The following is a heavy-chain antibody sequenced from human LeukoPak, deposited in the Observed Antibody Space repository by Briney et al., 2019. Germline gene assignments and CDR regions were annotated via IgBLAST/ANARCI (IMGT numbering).Heavy chain of an antibody. CDR1: GFTFSSYA. V-gene: IGHV3-23*01. D-gene: IGHD2-15*01. CDR2: ISGSGGST. Sequence: GGSLRLSCAASGFTFSSYAMRWVRHAPGKGLEWVSAISGSGGSTYYADSVKGRFTISRDNSKNTLYLQMNSLRAEDTAVYYCAKSLGYCSGVSCYWGQGTLVTVSS. J-gene: IGHJ4*02. CDR3: AKSLGYCSGVSCY.